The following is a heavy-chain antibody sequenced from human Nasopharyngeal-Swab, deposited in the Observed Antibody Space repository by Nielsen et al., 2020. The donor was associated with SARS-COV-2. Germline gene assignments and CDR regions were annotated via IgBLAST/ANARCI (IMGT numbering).Heavy chain of an antibody. Sequence: GGSLRLSCAASGFTFSSYDMHWVRQAPGKGLEWVAVISYDGSNKYYADSVKGRFTISRDNSKNTLYLQMNSLRAEDTAVYYCAKDGDSGYSYGSYYGMDVWGQGTTVTVSS. CDR1: GFTFSSYD. J-gene: IGHJ6*02. D-gene: IGHD5-18*01. CDR3: AKDGDSGYSYGSYYGMDV. V-gene: IGHV3-30*18. CDR2: ISYDGSNK.